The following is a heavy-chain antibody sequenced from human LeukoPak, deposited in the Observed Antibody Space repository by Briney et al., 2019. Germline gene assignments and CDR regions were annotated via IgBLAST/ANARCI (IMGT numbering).Heavy chain of an antibody. J-gene: IGHJ3*02. CDR3: APHYYDSSGYPHDAFDI. V-gene: IGHV3-21*01. D-gene: IGHD3-22*01. CDR1: GFTFSSYS. CDR2: ISSSSSYI. Sequence: GGSLRLSCAASGFTFSSYSMNWVRQAPGKGLEWVSSISSSSSYIYYADSVKGRFTISRDNAKNSLYLQMNSLRAEDTVVYYCAPHYYDSSGYPHDAFDIWGQGTMVTVSS.